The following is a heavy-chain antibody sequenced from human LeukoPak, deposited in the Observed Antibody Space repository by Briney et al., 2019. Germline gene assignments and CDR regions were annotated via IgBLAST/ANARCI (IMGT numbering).Heavy chain of an antibody. CDR3: ATAPPRYPIWNYVWGSYRYAWVY. Sequence: SVNVSCKVSGYTLTELSMHWVRQAPGKGLEGMGCFDPEDGETIYAQKFQGRVNMTEDTSTDPAYMEMSRLRSEDTAVYYCATAPPRYPIWNYVWGSYRYAWVYWGQGTLVTVSS. D-gene: IGHD3-16*02. CDR2: FDPEDGET. CDR1: GYTLTELS. J-gene: IGHJ4*02. V-gene: IGHV1-24*01.